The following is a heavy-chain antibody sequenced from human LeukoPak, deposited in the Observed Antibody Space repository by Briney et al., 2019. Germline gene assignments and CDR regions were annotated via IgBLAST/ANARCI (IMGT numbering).Heavy chain of an antibody. CDR2: ISSSGSTI. J-gene: IGHJ6*03. Sequence: GGSLRLXCAASGFTFSDYYMSWIRQAPGKGLEWVSYISSSGSTIYYADSVKGRFTISRDNAKNSLYLQMNSLRAEDTAVYYRAREEDYYYYMDVWGKGTTVTVSS. V-gene: IGHV3-11*04. CDR1: GFTFSDYY. CDR3: AREEDYYYYMDV.